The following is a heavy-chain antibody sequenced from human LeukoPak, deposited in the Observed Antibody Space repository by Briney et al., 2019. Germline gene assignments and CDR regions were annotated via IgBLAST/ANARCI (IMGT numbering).Heavy chain of an antibody. Sequence: PGGSLRLSCAASGFTFSSYGMHWVRQAPGKGLEWVAVISYDGSNKYYADSVKGRFTISRDNSKNTLYLQMNSLRAEDTAVYYCAKDLGDGGYMDYWGQGTLVTVSS. V-gene: IGHV3-30*18. J-gene: IGHJ4*02. CDR2: ISYDGSNK. D-gene: IGHD2-15*01. CDR3: AKDLGDGGYMDY. CDR1: GFTFSSYG.